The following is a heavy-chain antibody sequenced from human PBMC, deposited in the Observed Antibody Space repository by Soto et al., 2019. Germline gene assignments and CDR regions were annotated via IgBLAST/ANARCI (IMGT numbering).Heavy chain of an antibody. CDR2: IYYSGST. Sequence: QVQLQESGPGLVKPSETLSLTCTVSGGSISRGNYYWTWIRQHPAKGLEWIGYIYYSGSTDYNPSLKSRVTISVDTSKNQFSLKLTSVTAADTAVYYCARDPSRALLYYAMVVWGQGTTVTVSS. J-gene: IGHJ6*02. CDR1: GGSISRGNYY. V-gene: IGHV4-31*03. CDR3: ARDPSRALLYYAMVV.